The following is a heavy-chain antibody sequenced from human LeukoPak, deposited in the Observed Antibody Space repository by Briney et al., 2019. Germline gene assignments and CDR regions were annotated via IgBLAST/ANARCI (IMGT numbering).Heavy chain of an antibody. D-gene: IGHD3-22*01. V-gene: IGHV4-34*01. CDR1: SGSFSGYY. J-gene: IGHJ6*03. Sequence: TSETLSLTCAVYSGSFSGYYWSWIRQPPGKGLEWIGEINHSGSTNYNPSLKSRVTISVDTSKNQFSLKLSSVTAADTAVYYCARVITMIVEEYYYYYYMDVWGKGTTVTVSS. CDR2: INHSGST. CDR3: ARVITMIVEEYYYYYYMDV.